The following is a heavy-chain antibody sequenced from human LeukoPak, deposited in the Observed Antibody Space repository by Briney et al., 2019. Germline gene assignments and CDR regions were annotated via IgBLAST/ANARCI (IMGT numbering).Heavy chain of an antibody. D-gene: IGHD5-18*01. J-gene: IGHJ4*02. Sequence: PGGSLRLSCAASGFTFSDYYMSWIRQAPGKGLEWVSYISNCSTAIYYADSVKGRFTISRDNAKNSLYLQMNSLRAEDTAVYYCGKTTVGYSSGQKPAWPVDYWGQGTLVTVSS. CDR2: ISNCSTAI. V-gene: IGHV3-11*01. CDR1: GFTFSDYY. CDR3: GKTTVGYSSGQKPAWPVDY.